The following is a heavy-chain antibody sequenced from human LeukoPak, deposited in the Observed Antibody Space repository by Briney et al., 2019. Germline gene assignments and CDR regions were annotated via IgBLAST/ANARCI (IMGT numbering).Heavy chain of an antibody. CDR1: GFTFSSYE. D-gene: IGHD2-15*01. CDR2: ISSSGSTI. J-gene: IGHJ6*02. V-gene: IGHV3-48*03. Sequence: GGSLRLSRAASGFTFSSYEMNWVRQAPGKGLEWVSYISSSGSTIYYADSVKGRFTISRDNAKNSLYLQMNSLRAEDTAVYYCAGYCSGGSCSLYYYYGMDVWGQGTTVTVSS. CDR3: AGYCSGGSCSLYYYYGMDV.